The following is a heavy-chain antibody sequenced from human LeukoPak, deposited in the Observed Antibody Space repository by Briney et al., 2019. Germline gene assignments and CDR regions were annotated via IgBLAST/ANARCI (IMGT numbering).Heavy chain of an antibody. CDR1: GFTFDDYA. V-gene: IGHV3-9*01. CDR2: ISWNSGSI. J-gene: IGHJ5*01. Sequence: PGGSLRLSCAASGFTFDDYAIHWVRQPPWKGLEWVSGISWNSGSIKYAESVKGRFIISRDNARNSMFLQMNSLRPDDTAFYYCARDKTSGNSGPFDSWGLGTLVTVSS. CDR3: ARDKTSGNSGPFDS. D-gene: IGHD2/OR15-2a*01.